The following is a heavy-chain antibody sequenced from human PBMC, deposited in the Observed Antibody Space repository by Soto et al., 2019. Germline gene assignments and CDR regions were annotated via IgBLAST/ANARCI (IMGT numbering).Heavy chain of an antibody. CDR3: ARRAVLSGSLQYYFDY. D-gene: IGHD5-12*01. CDR2: IYPGDSDT. Sequence: PGESLKISCKGSGYSFTSYWIGWVRQMPGKGLEWMGIIYPGDSDTRYSPSFQGQVTISADKSISTAYLQWSSLKASDTAMYYCARRAVLSGSLQYYFDYWGQGTLVTVSS. CDR1: GYSFTSYW. J-gene: IGHJ4*02. V-gene: IGHV5-51*01.